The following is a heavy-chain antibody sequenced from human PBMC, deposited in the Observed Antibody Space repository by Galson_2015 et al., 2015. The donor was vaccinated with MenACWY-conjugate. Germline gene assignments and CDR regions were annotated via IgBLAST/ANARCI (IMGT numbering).Heavy chain of an antibody. J-gene: IGHJ4*02. CDR3: ARAYDSSGYYYRYYFDY. V-gene: IGHV3-66*02. CDR2: IYSGGST. CDR1: GFTFSSYA. Sequence: SLRLSCAASGFTFSSYAMSWVRQAPGKGLEWVSVIYSGGSTYYADSVKGRFTISRDNSKNTLYLQMNSLRAEDTAVYYCARAYDSSGYYYRYYFDYWGQGTLVTVSS. D-gene: IGHD3-22*01.